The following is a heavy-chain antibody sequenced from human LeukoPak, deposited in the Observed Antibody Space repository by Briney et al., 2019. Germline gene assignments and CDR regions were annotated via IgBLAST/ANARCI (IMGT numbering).Heavy chain of an antibody. V-gene: IGHV4-59*08. CDR2: IWHSGAT. J-gene: IGHJ4*02. CDR3: ARHNGDGQSFLFDY. Sequence: SETLSPTCTVSSGTIRSNYWSWIRQPPGKGLEWIGYIWHSGATHYNPSLERRVTISMDTSRNQFSLKLSSVTAADTAVYYCARHNGDGQSFLFDYWGQGTLVTVSS. D-gene: IGHD5-24*01. CDR1: SGTIRSNY.